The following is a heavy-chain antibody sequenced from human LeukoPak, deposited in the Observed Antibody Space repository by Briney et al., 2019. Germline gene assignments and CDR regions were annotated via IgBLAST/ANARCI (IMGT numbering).Heavy chain of an antibody. CDR1: GFTVGSKY. V-gene: IGHV3-53*01. CDR2: IYSGSST. Sequence: SGGSLRLSCAASGFTVGSKYINWVRQAPGKGLEWVSIIYSGSSTYYADSVKGRFTVSRDDSKNTLYLQMNSLRADDTAMYYCATVGDHCHWYLDLWGRGTLVSVSS. J-gene: IGHJ2*01. D-gene: IGHD2-21*01. CDR3: ATVGDHCHWYLDL.